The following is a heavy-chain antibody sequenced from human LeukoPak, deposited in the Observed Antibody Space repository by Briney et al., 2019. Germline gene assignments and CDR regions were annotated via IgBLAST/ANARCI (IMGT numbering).Heavy chain of an antibody. CDR1: GYTFTDYY. J-gene: IGHJ4*02. Sequence: ASVKVSCKASGYTFTDYYIHWVRQAPGQGLEWMGGIIPIFGTANYAQKFQGRVTITADESTSTAYMELSSLRSEDTAWYYCARDRFIDYGGIPFGYWGQGTLVTVSS. CDR2: IIPIFGTA. V-gene: IGHV1-69*13. CDR3: ARDRFIDYGGIPFGY. D-gene: IGHD4-23*01.